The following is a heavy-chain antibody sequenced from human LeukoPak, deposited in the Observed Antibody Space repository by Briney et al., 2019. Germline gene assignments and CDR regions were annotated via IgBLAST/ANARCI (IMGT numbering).Heavy chain of an antibody. CDR3: ARTLYSSSWPYFDY. D-gene: IGHD6-13*01. CDR1: GGSISSYY. Sequence: PSETLSLTCTVSGGSISSYYWSWIRQPPGKGLEWIGYIYYSGSTNYNPSLKSRVTISVDTPKNQFSLKLSSVTAADTAVYYCARTLYSSSWPYFDYWGQGTLVTVSS. J-gene: IGHJ4*02. CDR2: IYYSGST. V-gene: IGHV4-59*01.